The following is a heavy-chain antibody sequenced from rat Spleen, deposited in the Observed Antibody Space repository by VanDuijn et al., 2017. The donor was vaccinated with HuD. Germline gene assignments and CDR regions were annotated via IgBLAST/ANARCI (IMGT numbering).Heavy chain of an antibody. CDR2: ITDSGGST. Sequence: EVQLVESDGGLVQPGRSLKLSCAASGFSFSNYDMAWVRQAPTEGLEWVASITDSGGSTYYRDSVKGRFTISRDNAKSTLSLQMDSLRSEDTATYYCARRHYGYTDYFDYWGQGVMVTVSS. CDR1: GFSFSNYD. CDR3: ARRHYGYTDYFDY. D-gene: IGHD1-9*01. J-gene: IGHJ2*01. V-gene: IGHV5S23*01.